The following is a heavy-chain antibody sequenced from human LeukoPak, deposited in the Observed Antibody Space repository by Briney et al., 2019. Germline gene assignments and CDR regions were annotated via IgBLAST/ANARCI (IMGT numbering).Heavy chain of an antibody. D-gene: IGHD6-19*01. CDR1: GGTFSSYA. J-gene: IGHJ4*02. CDR3: ARGKWLGLYYFDY. V-gene: IGHV1-69*13. Sequence: SVKVSCKASGGTFSSYAISWVRQAPGQGLEWMGGIIPIFGTANYAQKFQGRVTITADESTSTAYMELSSLRSEDTAVYYCARGKWLGLYYFDYWGQGTLVTVSS. CDR2: IIPIFGTA.